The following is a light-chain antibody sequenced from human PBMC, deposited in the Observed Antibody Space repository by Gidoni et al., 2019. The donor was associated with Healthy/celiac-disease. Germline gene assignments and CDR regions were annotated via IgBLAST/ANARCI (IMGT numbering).Light chain of an antibody. V-gene: IGKV3-15*01. Sequence: EIVMTQSPATLSVPPGERATLSCRASQSVSSNLAWYQQKPGPAPRLLIYGASTRATGIPARFSGSGSGTEFTLTISSLQSEDFAVYYCQQYNNWPFYTFGQGTKLEIK. CDR2: GAS. CDR1: QSVSSN. CDR3: QQYNNWPFYT. J-gene: IGKJ2*01.